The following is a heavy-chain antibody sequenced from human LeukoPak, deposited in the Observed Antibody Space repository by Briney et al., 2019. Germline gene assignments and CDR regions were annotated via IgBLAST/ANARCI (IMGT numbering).Heavy chain of an antibody. CDR2: IYYSGST. Sequence: SETLSLTCTVSGGSISSGDYYWSWIRQPPGKGLEWIAYIYYSGSTYYNPSLKSRVTISVDTSKNQFSLKLSSVAAADTAVYYCARAYFDWLLYPNWFDPWGQGTLVTVSS. V-gene: IGHV4-30-4*01. CDR1: GGSISSGDYY. CDR3: ARAYFDWLLYPNWFDP. J-gene: IGHJ5*02. D-gene: IGHD3-9*01.